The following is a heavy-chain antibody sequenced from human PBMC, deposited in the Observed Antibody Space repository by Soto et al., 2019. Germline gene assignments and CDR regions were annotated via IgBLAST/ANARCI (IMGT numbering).Heavy chain of an antibody. V-gene: IGHV6-1*01. J-gene: IGHJ4*02. CDR1: GDSVSSNSAV. D-gene: IGHD1-20*01. Sequence: SQTLSLTCAISGDSVSSNSAVWNWIRQSPSRGLEWLGRTYYRSKWYSDYAVSVKSRITINPDTSKNQFSLQLNSVTPEDTAVYYCARDPGDNWNYVDYWGQGTLVPVSS. CDR2: TYYRSKWYS. CDR3: ARDPGDNWNYVDY.